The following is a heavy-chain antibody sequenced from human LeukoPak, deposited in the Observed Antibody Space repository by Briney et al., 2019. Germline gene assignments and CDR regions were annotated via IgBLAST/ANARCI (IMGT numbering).Heavy chain of an antibody. V-gene: IGHV4-39*07. CDR1: GGSISSSSYY. CDR3: ASSSGWYPFDY. Sequence: SETLSLTCTVSGGSISSSSYYWGWIRQPPGKGLEWIGSIYYSGSTYYNPSLKSRVTVSVDTSKNQFSLKLSSVTAADTAEYYCASSSGWYPFDYWGQGTLVTVSS. D-gene: IGHD6-19*01. CDR2: IYYSGST. J-gene: IGHJ4*02.